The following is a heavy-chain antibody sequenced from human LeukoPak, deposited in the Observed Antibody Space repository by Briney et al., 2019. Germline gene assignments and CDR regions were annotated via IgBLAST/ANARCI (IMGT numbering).Heavy chain of an antibody. V-gene: IGHV3-21*01. J-gene: IGHJ4*02. D-gene: IGHD6-13*01. CDR1: GFTFSSYS. CDR3: ASGLWAAAGTLDY. Sequence: GGSLRLSCAASGFTFSSYSMNWVRQAPGKGLEWVSSISSSSSYIYYADSVKGRFTISRDNAKNSLYLQMNSLRAEDTAVYYCASGLWAAAGTLDYWGQGTLVTVSS. CDR2: ISSSSSYI.